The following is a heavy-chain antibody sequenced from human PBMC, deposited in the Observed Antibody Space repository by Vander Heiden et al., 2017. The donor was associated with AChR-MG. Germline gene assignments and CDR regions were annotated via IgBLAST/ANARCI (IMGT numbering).Heavy chain of an antibody. V-gene: IGHV3-15*01. Sequence: EVQLVESGGGLVKHGGSLRLSCAASGFTFSNAWMSWVRQAPGKGLEWVGRIKSKTDGGTTDYAAPVKGRFTISRDDSKNTLYLQMNSLKTEDTAVYYCTTEWELAAELDYWGQGTLVTVSS. D-gene: IGHD1-26*01. J-gene: IGHJ4*02. CDR2: IKSKTDGGTT. CDR3: TTEWELAAELDY. CDR1: GFTFSNAW.